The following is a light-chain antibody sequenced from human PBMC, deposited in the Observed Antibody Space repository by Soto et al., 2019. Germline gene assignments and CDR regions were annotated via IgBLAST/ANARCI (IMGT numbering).Light chain of an antibody. CDR2: TAS. J-gene: IGKJ2*01. CDR3: QQATSFPYT. Sequence: DIQMTQSPSSVSASVGDRVTITCRASRDINRWLAWYQQKPGKAPKLLICTASSLQSGVPSRFSGSGSGTDFTLTITSLQPEDFATYYCQQATSFPYTLGQGTKLEIK. V-gene: IGKV1-12*01. CDR1: RDINRW.